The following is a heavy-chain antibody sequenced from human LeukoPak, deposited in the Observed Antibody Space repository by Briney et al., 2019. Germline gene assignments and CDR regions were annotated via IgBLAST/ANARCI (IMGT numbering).Heavy chain of an antibody. CDR1: GGSISSYY. CDR3: ARGRGVVVPAAKSLDDYYYGMDV. CDR2: IYYSGST. D-gene: IGHD2-2*01. V-gene: IGHV4-59*12. J-gene: IGHJ6*02. Sequence: SETLSLTCTVSGGSISSYYWSWIRQPPGKGLEWIGYIYYSGSTNYNPSLKSRVTISVDTSKNQFSLKLSSVTAADTAVYYCARGRGVVVPAAKSLDDYYYGMDVWGQGTTVTVSS.